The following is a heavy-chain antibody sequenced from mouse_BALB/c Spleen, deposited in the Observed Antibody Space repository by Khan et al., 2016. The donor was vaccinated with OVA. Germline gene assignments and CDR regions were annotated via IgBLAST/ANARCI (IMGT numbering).Heavy chain of an antibody. Sequence: QIQLVQSGPELKKPGETVKISCKASGHTFTNFGMNWVKQAPGKGLKWMGWINTYSGEPTYADDFNGRFAFSLEASASTAYLPINNHINEDTTKDFCARHPDCSDPMDNWGQGTTVTVSS. CDR3: ARHPDCSDPMDN. V-gene: IGHV9-3-1*01. CDR2: INTYSGEP. CDR1: GHTFTNFG. J-gene: IGHJ4*01.